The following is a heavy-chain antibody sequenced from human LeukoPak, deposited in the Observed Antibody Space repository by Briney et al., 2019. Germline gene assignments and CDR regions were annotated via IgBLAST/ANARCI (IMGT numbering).Heavy chain of an antibody. CDR3: ARDPNRSSGWYS. CDR1: GFTFSSYG. J-gene: IGHJ4*02. V-gene: IGHV3-48*03. D-gene: IGHD6-19*01. Sequence: QPGGSLRLSCAASGFTFSSYGMSWVRQAPGKGLEWVSYISSSGSTLYYADSVKGRFTISRDNAKNSLYLQMDSLRAEDTAVYYCARDPNRSSGWYSWGQGTLVTVSS. CDR2: ISSSGSTL.